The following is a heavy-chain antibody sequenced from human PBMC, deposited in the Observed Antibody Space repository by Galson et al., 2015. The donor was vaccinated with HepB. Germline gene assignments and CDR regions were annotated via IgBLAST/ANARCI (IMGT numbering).Heavy chain of an antibody. CDR2: ISAYNGNT. D-gene: IGHD3-3*01. V-gene: IGHV1-18*01. CDR3: ARDGSRLDYDFWSGYPRRPLTPFDP. Sequence: SVKVSCKASGYTFTSYGISWVRQAPGQGLEWMGRISAYNGNTNYAQKLQGRVTMTTDTSTSTAYMELRSLRSDDTAVYYCARDGSRLDYDFWSGYPRRPLTPFDPWGQGTLVTVSS. CDR1: GYTFTSYG. J-gene: IGHJ5*02.